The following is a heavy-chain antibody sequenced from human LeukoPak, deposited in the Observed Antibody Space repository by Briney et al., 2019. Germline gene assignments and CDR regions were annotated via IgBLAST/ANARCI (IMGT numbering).Heavy chain of an antibody. J-gene: IGHJ3*02. CDR3: ARPGEGYCSSTSCYELAFDI. CDR1: GFTFDDYG. V-gene: IGHV3-20*04. Sequence: GGSLRLSCVASGFTFDDYGMSWVRQAPGKGLEWVSGINWNGGSTGYADSVKGRFTISRENPKSSLYLQMTSLRAEDTALYYCARPGEGYCSSTSCYELAFDIWGQGTMVTVSS. CDR2: INWNGGST. D-gene: IGHD2-2*01.